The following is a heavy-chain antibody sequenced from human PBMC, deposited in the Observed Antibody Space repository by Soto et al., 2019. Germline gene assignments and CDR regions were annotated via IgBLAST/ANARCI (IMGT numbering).Heavy chain of an antibody. Sequence: QVQLVQSGAEVKKPGASVKVSCKASGYTFTSYAMHWVRQAPGQRLEWMGWINAGNGNTKYSQKFQGRVTITRDTSASTAYMELSSLRSEDTAVYYCARDWWGVAGRIFDYWGQGTLVTVSS. CDR3: ARDWWGVAGRIFDY. V-gene: IGHV1-3*01. CDR2: INAGNGNT. J-gene: IGHJ4*02. CDR1: GYTFTSYA. D-gene: IGHD6-19*01.